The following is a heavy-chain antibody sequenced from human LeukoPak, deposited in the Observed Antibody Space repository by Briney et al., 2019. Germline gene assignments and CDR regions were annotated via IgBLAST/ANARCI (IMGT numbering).Heavy chain of an antibody. CDR1: VYTFTSYG. CDR2: ISAYNGNT. V-gene: IGHV1-18*01. CDR3: ARVFTMVRGVEGFDP. D-gene: IGHD3-10*01. Sequence: ASVNVSCKASVYTFTSYGISWVRQAPGQGLEWMGWISAYNGNTNYAQKLQGRVTMTTDTSTSTAYMELRSLRSDDTSVYYCARVFTMVRGVEGFDPWGQGTLVTVSS. J-gene: IGHJ5*02.